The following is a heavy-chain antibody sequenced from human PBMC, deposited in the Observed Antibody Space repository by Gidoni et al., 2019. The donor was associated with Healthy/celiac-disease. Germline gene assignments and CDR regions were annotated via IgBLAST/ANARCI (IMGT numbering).Heavy chain of an antibody. V-gene: IGHV4-39*01. D-gene: IGHD3-22*01. CDR3: ARHAVVVITDENWFDP. CDR1: GASISSSSYY. CDR2: IYYSGST. J-gene: IGHJ5*02. Sequence: QLQLQESGPGLVKPSETLYLTCTVSGASISSSSYYWGWIRQPPGKGLEWIGSIYYSGSTYYHPSLKCRVTISVDTSKNQFSLKLSSVTAADTAGYYCARHAVVVITDENWFDPWGQGTLVTVSA.